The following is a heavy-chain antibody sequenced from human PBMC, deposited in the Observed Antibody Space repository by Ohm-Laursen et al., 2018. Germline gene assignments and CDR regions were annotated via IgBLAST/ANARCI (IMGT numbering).Heavy chain of an antibody. V-gene: IGHV3-23*01. CDR2: ISGSGGST. Sequence: SLRLSCAASGFTFSSYAMSWVRQAPGKGLEWVSAISGSGGSTYYADSVKGRFIISRDNAKNSLYLQMNSLRGEDTALYYCAKESDILTGYGSGYFDYWGQGTLVTVSS. CDR1: GFTFSSYA. J-gene: IGHJ4*02. D-gene: IGHD3-9*01. CDR3: AKESDILTGYGSGYFDY.